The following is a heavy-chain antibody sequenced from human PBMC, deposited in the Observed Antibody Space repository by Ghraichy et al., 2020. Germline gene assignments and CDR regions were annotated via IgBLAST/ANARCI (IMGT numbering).Heavy chain of an antibody. CDR1: GGSISSYY. J-gene: IGHJ4*02. CDR3: ARGSASSWYSLNYYFDY. CDR2: IYYSGST. Sequence: ETLSLTCTVSGGSISSYYWSWIRQPPGKGLEWIGYIYYSGSTNYNPSLKSRVTISVDTSKNQFSLKLSSVTAADTAVYYCARGSASSWYSLNYYFDYWGQGTLVTVSS. D-gene: IGHD6-13*01. V-gene: IGHV4-59*01.